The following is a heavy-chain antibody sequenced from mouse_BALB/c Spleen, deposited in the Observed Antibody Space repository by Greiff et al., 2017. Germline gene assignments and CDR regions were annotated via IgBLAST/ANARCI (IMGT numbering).Heavy chain of an antibody. CDR3: ARQSGNYVGYAMDY. V-gene: IGHV5-12-2*01. CDR2: ISNGGGST. J-gene: IGHJ4*01. CDR1: GFTFSSYT. Sequence: EVQRVESGGGLVQPGGSLKLSCAASGFTFSSYTMSWVRQTPEKRLEWVAYISNGGGSTYYPDTVKGRFTISRDNAKNTLYLQMSSLKSEDTAMYYCARQSGNYVGYAMDYWGQGTSVTVSS. D-gene: IGHD2-1*01.